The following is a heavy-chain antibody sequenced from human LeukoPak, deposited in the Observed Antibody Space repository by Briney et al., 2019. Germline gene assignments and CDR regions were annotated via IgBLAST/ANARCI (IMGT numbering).Heavy chain of an antibody. Sequence: SETLSLTCAVYGESFSSYYWSWIRQPPGKGLEWIGEINHSGNTNYNPSLKSRVTISVDTSKNQFSLKLSSVTAADTAVYYCARVTMVRGLVMFDFWGQGTLVTVSS. CDR3: ARVTMVRGLVMFDF. CDR1: GESFSSYY. V-gene: IGHV4-34*01. D-gene: IGHD3-10*01. CDR2: INHSGNT. J-gene: IGHJ4*02.